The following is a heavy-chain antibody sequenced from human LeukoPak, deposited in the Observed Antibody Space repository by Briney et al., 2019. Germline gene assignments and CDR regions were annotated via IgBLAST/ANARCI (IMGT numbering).Heavy chain of an antibody. CDR3: ARTYGSYFLGSALYI. CDR2: IYYRPRP. CDR1: GGSISSYY. J-gene: IGHJ3*02. V-gene: IGHV4-59*01. D-gene: IGHD1-26*01. Sequence: AEALSLTCTVSGGSISSYYWSWMGQPPGKGLEGRGDIYYRPRPTYPPSLNSRLPISVHPSTPQFSLQLSSVPAAHPAVYYCARTYGSYFLGSALYIWGQGTMVTVSS.